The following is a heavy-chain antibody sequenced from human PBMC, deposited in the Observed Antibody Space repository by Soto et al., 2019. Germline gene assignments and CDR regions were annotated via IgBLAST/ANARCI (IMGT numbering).Heavy chain of an antibody. CDR1: GFIFSSYS. J-gene: IGHJ3*01. D-gene: IGHD4-17*01. CDR2: ISSSSSYI. CDR3: ARDVTVATRYAFDL. Sequence: PGGSLRLSCAASGFIFSSYSLNWVRQAPGKGLEWVSSISSSSSYIYYADSVKGRFTTSRDNAKNSLYLQMNSLRGEDTGVYHCARDVTVATRYAFDLWGQGTMVTVSS. V-gene: IGHV3-21*01.